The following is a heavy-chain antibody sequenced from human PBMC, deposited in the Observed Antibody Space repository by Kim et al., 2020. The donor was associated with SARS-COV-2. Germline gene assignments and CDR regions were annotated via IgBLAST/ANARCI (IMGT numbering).Heavy chain of an antibody. CDR1: GFTFSSYD. V-gene: IGHV3-13*04. Sequence: GGSLRLSCAASGFTFSSYDMHWVRQATGKGLEWVSAIGTAGDTYYPGSVKGRFTISRENAKNSLYLQMNSLRAGDTAVYYCARGNVVGSYVWGSRLYGMDVWGQGTTVTVSS. D-gene: IGHD3-16*01. CDR3: ARGNVVGSYVWGSRLYGMDV. J-gene: IGHJ6*02. CDR2: IGTAGDT.